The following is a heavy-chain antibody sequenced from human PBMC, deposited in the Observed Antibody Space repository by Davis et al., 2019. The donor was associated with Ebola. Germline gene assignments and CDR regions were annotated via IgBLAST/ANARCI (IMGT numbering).Heavy chain of an antibody. V-gene: IGHV4-39*01. CDR1: GGSISSSSYY. Sequence: PSETLSLTCTVSGGSISSSSYYWGWIRQPPGKGLEWIGSIYYSGSTYYNPSLKSRVTISVDTSKNQFSLKLSSVTAADTAVYYCARQSGEPEWGQGTLVTVSS. D-gene: IGHD1-14*01. J-gene: IGHJ4*02. CDR2: IYYSGST. CDR3: ARQSGEPE.